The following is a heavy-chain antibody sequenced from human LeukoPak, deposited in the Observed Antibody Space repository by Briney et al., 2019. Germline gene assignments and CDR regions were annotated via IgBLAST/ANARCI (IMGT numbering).Heavy chain of an antibody. CDR2: IKHDGSEK. V-gene: IGHV3-7*01. Sequence: GGSLRLSCAASGFTFSSYEMNWVRQAPGKGLEWVANIKHDGSEKYYVDSVKGRFTISRDNAKNSLYLQMNSLRAEDTAVYYCARDAGRKDDYWGQGTLVTVPS. CDR1: GFTFSSYE. J-gene: IGHJ4*02. CDR3: ARDAGRKDDY.